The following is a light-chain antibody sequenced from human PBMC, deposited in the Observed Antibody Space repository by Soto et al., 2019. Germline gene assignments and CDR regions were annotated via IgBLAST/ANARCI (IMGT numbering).Light chain of an antibody. CDR3: QQYYSNPLT. CDR2: WAS. Sequence: DIVMTQSPDSLAVSLGERATINCKSNQSVLYSSKNKNYLAWYQQKPGQPPKLLIYWASTRESGVPDRFSGSGSGTDFTLTISSLQAEDVAVYYCQQYYSNPLTFGGGTKVEIK. V-gene: IGKV4-1*01. J-gene: IGKJ4*01. CDR1: QSVLYSSKNKNY.